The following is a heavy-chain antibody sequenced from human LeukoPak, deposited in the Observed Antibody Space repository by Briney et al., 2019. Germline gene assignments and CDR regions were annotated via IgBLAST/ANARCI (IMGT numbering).Heavy chain of an antibody. V-gene: IGHV1-18*01. CDR2: ISVYNGNT. CDR3: ARAQTTGFGESIDY. D-gene: IGHD3-10*01. CDR1: GYTFTSYG. Sequence: ASVKVSCKTSGYTFTSYGVSWVRQAPGQGLEWMGWISVYNGNTIYAEKLQGRVTMTTDTSTTTAYMELRSLRSDDTAVYYCARAQTTGFGESIDYWGQGTLVTVSS. J-gene: IGHJ4*02.